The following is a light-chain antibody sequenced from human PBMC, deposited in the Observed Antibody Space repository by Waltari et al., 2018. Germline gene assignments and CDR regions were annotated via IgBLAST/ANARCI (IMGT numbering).Light chain of an antibody. V-gene: IGKV3-11*01. CDR1: KSVSTY. CDR2: DSS. Sequence: SCRASKSVSTYLAWYQQRPGQPPRLPIYDSSSRATGIPARFSGSGSETDFTLTISSLEPEDFAVYYCQQRYKWPLTFGGGSKVEI. J-gene: IGKJ4*01. CDR3: QQRYKWPLT.